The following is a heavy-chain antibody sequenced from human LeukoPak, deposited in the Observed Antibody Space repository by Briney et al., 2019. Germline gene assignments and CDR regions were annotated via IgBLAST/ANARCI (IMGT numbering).Heavy chain of an antibody. J-gene: IGHJ4*02. CDR2: IYQSGST. Sequence: SETLSLTCTVSGGSISSNSYYWGWIRQPPGKGLEWIGYIYQSGSTNYIPSLKSRVTISVDRSKNQFSLKLSSVTAADTGVYYGARGSGGCGGDCYSGELDYWGQGTLVTVSS. V-gene: IGHV4-61*05. CDR3: ARGSGGCGGDCYSGELDY. CDR1: GGSISSNSYY. D-gene: IGHD2-21*01.